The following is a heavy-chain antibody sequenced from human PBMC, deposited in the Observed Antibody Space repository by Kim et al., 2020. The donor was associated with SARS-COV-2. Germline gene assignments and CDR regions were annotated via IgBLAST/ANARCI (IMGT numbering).Heavy chain of an antibody. V-gene: IGHV3-7*01. CDR3: TIGHYEP. Sequence: GWSLRLSCAASGFNFGNSWMNWVRQPSGKGPEWVANINRDGTEKNYVDSVKGRFTVSRDNAKYSVYLQMDSLRAEDTAMYYCTIGHYEPWGQGTLVTVSS. CDR1: GFNFGNSW. CDR2: INRDGTEK. J-gene: IGHJ5*02.